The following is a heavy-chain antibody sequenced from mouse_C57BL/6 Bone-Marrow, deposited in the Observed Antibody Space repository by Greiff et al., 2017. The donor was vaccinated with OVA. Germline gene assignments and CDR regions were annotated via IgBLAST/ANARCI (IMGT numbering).Heavy chain of an antibody. D-gene: IGHD4-1*01. CDR2: ISDGGSYT. Sequence: VQVVESGGGLVKPGGSLKLSCAASGFTFSSYAMSWVRQTPEKRLEWVATISDGGSYTYYPDNVKGRFTISRDNAKNNLYLQMSHLKSEDTAMYYCARDRTGSFAYWGQGTLVTVSA. CDR1: GFTFSSYA. J-gene: IGHJ3*01. CDR3: ARDRTGSFAY. V-gene: IGHV5-4*01.